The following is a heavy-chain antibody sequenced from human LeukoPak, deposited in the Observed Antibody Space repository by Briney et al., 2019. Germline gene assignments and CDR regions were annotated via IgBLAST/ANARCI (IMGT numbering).Heavy chain of an antibody. D-gene: IGHD4-11*01. V-gene: IGHV6-1*01. J-gene: IGHJ6*02. CDR2: TYYRSKWYN. CDR1: GDSVSSNSAT. CDR3: ARDLSKSSYYGMDV. Sequence: SQTLSLTCAISGDSVSSNSATWTWIRQSPSRGLEWLGRTYYRSKWYNDYAVSVKSRISINPDTSKNQFSLKLSSVTAADTAVYYCARDLSKSSYYGMDVWGQGTTVTVSS.